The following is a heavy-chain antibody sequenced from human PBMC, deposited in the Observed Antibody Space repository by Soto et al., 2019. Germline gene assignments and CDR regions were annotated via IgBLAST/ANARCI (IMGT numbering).Heavy chain of an antibody. CDR3: ARAKSSGYSYDTVFDY. Sequence: GVSVKVSCKASGGTFSSYAISWVRQAPGQGLEWMGGIIPIFGTANYAQKFQGRVTITADESTSTAYMELSSLRSEDTAVYYCARAKSSGYSYDTVFDYWGQGTLVTVSS. V-gene: IGHV1-69*13. CDR1: GGTFSSYA. D-gene: IGHD5-18*01. J-gene: IGHJ4*02. CDR2: IIPIFGTA.